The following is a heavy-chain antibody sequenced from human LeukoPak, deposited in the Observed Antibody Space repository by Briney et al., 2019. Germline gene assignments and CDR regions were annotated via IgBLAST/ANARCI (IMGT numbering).Heavy chain of an antibody. CDR2: IYHSGNT. CDR3: ARALLMVYAFDY. Sequence: SETLSLTCTVSGYSISGGYYWGWIRQPPGKGLEWIGTIYHSGNTYYNPSLKSRVTISIDTSKNQFSLKLRSVTATDTAVYYCARALLMVYAFDYWGQGTLVTVSS. D-gene: IGHD2-8*01. V-gene: IGHV4-38-2*02. J-gene: IGHJ4*02. CDR1: GYSISGGYY.